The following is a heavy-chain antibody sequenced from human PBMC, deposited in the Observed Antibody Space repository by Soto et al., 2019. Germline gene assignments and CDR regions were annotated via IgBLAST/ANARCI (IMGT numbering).Heavy chain of an antibody. D-gene: IGHD6-19*01. J-gene: IGHJ5*02. CDR1: GGSISSYY. CDR3: ARDSSGWYFGWFDP. Sequence: SETLSLTCTVSGGSISSYYCSWIRQPPGKGLEWIGYIYYRGSTNYNPSLKSRVTISVDTSKNQFSLKLSSVTAADTAVYYCARDSSGWYFGWFDPWGQGTLVTVSS. CDR2: IYYRGST. V-gene: IGHV4-59*01.